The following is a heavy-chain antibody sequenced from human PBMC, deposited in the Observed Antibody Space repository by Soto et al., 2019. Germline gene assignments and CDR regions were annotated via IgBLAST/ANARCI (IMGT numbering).Heavy chain of an antibody. J-gene: IGHJ6*02. CDR2: INSDGSST. D-gene: IGHD6-13*01. Sequence: EVQLVESGGGLVQPGGSLRLSCAASGFTFSSYWMHWVRQAPGKGLVWVSRINSDGSSTSYADSVKGRFTISRDNAKNTLDLQMNSLRADDTAVYYCARDREQQLVPSGMDVWGQGTTVTVSS. CDR3: ARDREQQLVPSGMDV. CDR1: GFTFSSYW. V-gene: IGHV3-74*01.